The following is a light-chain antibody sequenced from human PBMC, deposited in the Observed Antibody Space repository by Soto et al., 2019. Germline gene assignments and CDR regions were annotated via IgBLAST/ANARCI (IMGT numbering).Light chain of an antibody. J-gene: IGKJ4*01. CDR2: DAS. V-gene: IGKV3-11*01. CDR1: QSISSS. Sequence: EIVLTQSPATLSLSSGERATLSCRASQSISSSLAWYQQKPGQAPRLFIYDASNRATGIPARFSGSGSGTDFTLTISSLEPEDFAVYYCQQRSNWPSFGGGTKVEIK. CDR3: QQRSNWPS.